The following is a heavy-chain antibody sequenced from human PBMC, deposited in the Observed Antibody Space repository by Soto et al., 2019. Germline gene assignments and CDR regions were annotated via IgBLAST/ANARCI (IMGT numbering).Heavy chain of an antibody. CDR1: GYTFSSYT. Sequence: GASVKVSCKASGYTFSSYTISWVRQAPGQGLEWMGWISAYNGNTKYAQKLQDRVTMTTDTSTNTAYMELRSLRSDDTAVYYCARDSPPFDYWGQGTLVTVS. V-gene: IGHV1-18*01. J-gene: IGHJ4*02. CDR3: ARDSPPFDY. CDR2: ISAYNGNT.